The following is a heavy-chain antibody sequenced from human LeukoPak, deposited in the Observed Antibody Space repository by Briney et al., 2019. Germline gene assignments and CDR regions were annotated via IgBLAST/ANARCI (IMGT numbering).Heavy chain of an antibody. J-gene: IGHJ4*02. V-gene: IGHV1-8*01. CDR2: MNPNSGNT. CDR3: TRGLRREQQLMRAFDD. CDR1: GYTFSSYD. D-gene: IGHD6-13*01. Sequence: ASVKVSCKASGYTFSSYDINWVRQATGQGLEWMGWMNPNSGNTGYAQKFQGRVSMTSNTSISTAYMELSSLRSEDTAVYYCTRGLRREQQLMRAFDDWGQGTLVTVSS.